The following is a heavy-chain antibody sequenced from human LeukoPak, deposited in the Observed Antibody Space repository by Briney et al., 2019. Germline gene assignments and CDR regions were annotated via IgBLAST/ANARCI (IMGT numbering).Heavy chain of an antibody. CDR3: ARSCGGDCYSNAEYFQH. V-gene: IGHV3-30*04. J-gene: IGHJ1*01. CDR2: ISYDGSNK. CDR1: GFTFSSYA. Sequence: GGSLRLSCAASGFTFSSYAMLWVRQAPGKGLEWVAVISYDGSNKYYADSVKGRFTISRDNSKNTLYLQMNSLRAEDTAVYYCARSCGGDCYSNAEYFQHWGQGTLVTVSS. D-gene: IGHD2-21*02.